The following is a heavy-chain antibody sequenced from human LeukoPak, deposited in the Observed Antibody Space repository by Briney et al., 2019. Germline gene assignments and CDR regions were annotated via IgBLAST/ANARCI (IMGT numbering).Heavy chain of an antibody. V-gene: IGHV1-69*06. Sequence: ASVKVSCKASGGTFSSYAISWVRQAPGQGLEWMGRIIPIFGTANYAQKFQGRVTITAYKSTSTAYMELSSLRSEDTAVYYCARVLEYEYYYMDVWGKGTTVTVSS. CDR2: IIPIFGTA. CDR3: ARVLEYEYYYMDV. J-gene: IGHJ6*03. D-gene: IGHD2-8*01. CDR1: GGTFSSYA.